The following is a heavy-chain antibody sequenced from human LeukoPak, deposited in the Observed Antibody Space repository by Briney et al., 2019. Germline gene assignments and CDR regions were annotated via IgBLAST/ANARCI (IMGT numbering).Heavy chain of an antibody. V-gene: IGHV4-39*07. CDR2: IYYSVST. CDR3: ARDSGTTGEVKFDP. CDR1: GGSISSSSYY. J-gene: IGHJ5*02. D-gene: IGHD3-10*01. Sequence: SETLSLTCTVSGGSISSSSYYWGWIRQPPGTGLEWVGSIYYSVSTYYNPSLSSRVTMSVDTCKKQFSLKLSSVTAADTAVYYCARDSGTTGEVKFDPWGQGTLVTVSS.